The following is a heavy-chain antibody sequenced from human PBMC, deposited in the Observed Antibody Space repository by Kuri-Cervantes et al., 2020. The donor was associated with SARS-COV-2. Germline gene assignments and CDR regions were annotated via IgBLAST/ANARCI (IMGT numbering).Heavy chain of an antibody. CDR2: INPSGGST. Sequence: ASVKVSCKTSGYTFTNYYVHWVRQVPGQGLEWMGIINPSGGSTSYAQKFQGRVTMTRDMSTSTVYMELSSLRSQDTAVYYCARGSETGPPNEAFEIWGQGTMVTVSS. CDR3: ARGSETGPPNEAFEI. V-gene: IGHV1-46*01. J-gene: IGHJ3*02. CDR1: GYTFTNYY. D-gene: IGHD3-9*01.